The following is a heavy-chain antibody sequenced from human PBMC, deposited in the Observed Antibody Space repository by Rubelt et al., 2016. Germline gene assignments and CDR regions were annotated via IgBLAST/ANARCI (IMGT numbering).Heavy chain of an antibody. CDR2: INPSGGST. CDR1: GYTFTSYY. J-gene: IGHJ4*02. D-gene: IGHD1-26*01. CDR3: VGWEPADY. Sequence: QVQLVQSGAEVKKPGASVEVSCKASGYTFTSYYMHWVRQAPGQGLEWMGIINPSGGSTSYSQKVQGRVTMTTDTSTSTAYMELRSLRSDDTAVYDCVGWEPADYWGQGTLVTVSS. V-gene: IGHV1-46*01.